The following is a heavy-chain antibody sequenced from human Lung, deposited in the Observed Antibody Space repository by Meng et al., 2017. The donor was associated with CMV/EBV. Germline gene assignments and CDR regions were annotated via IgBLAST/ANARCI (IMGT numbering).Heavy chain of an antibody. CDR1: GGSISSGGYY. V-gene: IGHV4-31*03. J-gene: IGHJ2*01. CDR2: IYYSGST. Sequence: SETLSLXCTVSGGSISSGGYYWSWIRQHPGKGLEWIGYIYYSGSTYYNPSLKSRVTISVDTSKNQFSLKLSSVTAADTAVYYCARPGAAAETEGFDLWGHGTXVTVSS. CDR3: ARPGAAAETEGFDL. D-gene: IGHD6-13*01.